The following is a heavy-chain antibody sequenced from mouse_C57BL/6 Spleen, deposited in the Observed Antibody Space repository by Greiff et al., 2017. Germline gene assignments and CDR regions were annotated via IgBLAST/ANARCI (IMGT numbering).Heavy chain of an antibody. D-gene: IGHD2-4*01. CDR2: ISYSGST. CDR3: ARSGYDYSYYFDY. CDR1: GYSITSDY. Sequence: EVKLQESGPGLAKPSQTLSLTCSVTGYSITSDYWNWIRKFPGNKLEYIGYISYSGSTYYNPSLKSRISITRDTSKNQSYLQLNSVTTKYTATYYCARSGYDYSYYFDYWGQGTTLTVSS. J-gene: IGHJ2*01. V-gene: IGHV3-8*01.